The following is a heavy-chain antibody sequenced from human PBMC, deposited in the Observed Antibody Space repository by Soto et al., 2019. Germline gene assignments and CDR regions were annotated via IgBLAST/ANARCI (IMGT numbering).Heavy chain of an antibody. D-gene: IGHD3-3*01. CDR1: GYTFTGYS. J-gene: IGHJ6*02. CDR2: INPNTGAT. V-gene: IGHV1-2*02. CDR3: ASPDFWSGYYLRLQPNYYYYGMDV. Sequence: ASVKVSCKASGYTFTGYSIHWVRQVPGHGLEWVGWINPNTGATENAQTFQGRVTMSRDTSTSTAYMEVSSLRSDDTAVYYCASPDFWSGYYLRLQPNYYYYGMDVWGQGTTVTVSS.